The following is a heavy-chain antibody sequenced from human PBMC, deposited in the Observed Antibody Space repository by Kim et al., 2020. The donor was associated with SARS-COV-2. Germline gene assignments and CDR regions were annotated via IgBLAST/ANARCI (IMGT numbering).Heavy chain of an antibody. V-gene: IGHV4-34*01. CDR1: GGSFSGYY. J-gene: IGHJ3*01. D-gene: IGHD6-19*01. CDR3: ARVVVAATWYSSGWGSNA. CDR2: INHSGST. Sequence: SETLSLTCAVYGGSFSGYYWSWIRQPPGKGLEWIGEINHSGSTNYNPSLKSRVIISVDTSKNQFSLKLSSVTAADTAVYYCARVVVAATWYSSGWGSNA.